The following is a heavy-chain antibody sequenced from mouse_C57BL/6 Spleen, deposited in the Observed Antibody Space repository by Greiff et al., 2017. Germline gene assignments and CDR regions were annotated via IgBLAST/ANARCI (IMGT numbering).Heavy chain of an antibody. CDR3: TTDGYGSSP. J-gene: IGHJ3*01. V-gene: IGHV14-4*01. CDR2: IDPENGDT. D-gene: IGHD1-1*01. CDR1: GFNIKDDY. Sequence: EVKLQESGAELVRPGASVKLSCTASGFNIKDDYMHWVKQRPEQGLEWIGWIDPENGDTEYASKFQGKATITADTSSNTAYLQLSSLTSEDTAVYYCTTDGYGSSPWGQGTLVTVSA.